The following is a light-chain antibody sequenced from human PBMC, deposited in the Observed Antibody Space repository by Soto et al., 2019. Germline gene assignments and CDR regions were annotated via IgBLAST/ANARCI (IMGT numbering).Light chain of an antibody. CDR1: QSVDNY. CDR2: DAS. CDR3: QQYNNWPRT. J-gene: IGKJ1*01. Sequence: EIVLTQSPATLSLSPGERATLSFRASQSVDNYLAWYQQKPGQAPRLLIYDASNRATGIPDRFSGSGSGTDFTLTISRLEPEDFAVYYCQQYNNWPRTFGQGTKVDIK. V-gene: IGKV3-11*01.